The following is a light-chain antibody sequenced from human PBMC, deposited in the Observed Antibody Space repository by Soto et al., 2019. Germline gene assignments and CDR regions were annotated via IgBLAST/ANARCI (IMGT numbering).Light chain of an antibody. CDR2: AAS. CDR1: QSISSY. CDR3: QQSYSTPWT. Sequence: DIQLPQSPSSLSASVGDTVTITCRASQSISSYLNWYQQKPGKAPKLLIYAASSLQSGVPSRFSGSGSGTDFTLPISRLQPEDFATYYCQQSYSTPWTCGQGTKVEIK. J-gene: IGKJ1*01. V-gene: IGKV1-39*01.